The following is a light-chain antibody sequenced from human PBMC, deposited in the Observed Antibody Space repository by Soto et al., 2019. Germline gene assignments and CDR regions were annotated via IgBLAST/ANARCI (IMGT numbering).Light chain of an antibody. V-gene: IGLV1-40*01. J-gene: IGLJ3*02. CDR1: SSNIGAGYD. CDR3: QSCDTPLSDFWV. Sequence: QSVLTQPPSVSGAPGQRVTISCTGSSSNIGAGYDVHWYQQLPGTAPKLLISGNTNRPSGVPDRFSGSKSGTSASLAISGFRAEEGAVYSCQSCDTPLSDFWVFGGGTQLTVL. CDR2: GNT.